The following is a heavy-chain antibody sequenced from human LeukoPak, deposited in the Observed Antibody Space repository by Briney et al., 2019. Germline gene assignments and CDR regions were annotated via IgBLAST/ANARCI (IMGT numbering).Heavy chain of an antibody. CDR1: GFTFSGYG. CDR2: ISSDGSNR. D-gene: IGHD3-3*01. J-gene: IGHJ4*02. V-gene: IGHV3-30*18. Sequence: GGSLRLSCAASGFTFSGYGMHWVRQAPDKGLEWVALISSDGSNRIYADSVKGRFTISRDNSKNTLYLQMNSLRAEDTAVYYCAKGLGYFDKYYFDYWGQGTLVTVSS. CDR3: AKGLGYFDKYYFDY.